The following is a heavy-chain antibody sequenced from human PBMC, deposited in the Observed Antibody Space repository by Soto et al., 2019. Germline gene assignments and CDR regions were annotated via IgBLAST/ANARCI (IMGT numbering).Heavy chain of an antibody. CDR2: ISSSSSTI. CDR1: GFTFSSYG. Sequence: XGSLRLSVAASGFTFSSYGMSWVRQAPGKGLEWVSYISSSSSTIYYADSVKGRFTISRDNAKNSLYLQMNSLRDEDTAVYYCAGHRSNRCYTETCFDTWGQGTLVTVSS. V-gene: IGHV3-48*02. D-gene: IGHD2-2*02. J-gene: IGHJ5*02. CDR3: AGHRSNRCYTETCFDT.